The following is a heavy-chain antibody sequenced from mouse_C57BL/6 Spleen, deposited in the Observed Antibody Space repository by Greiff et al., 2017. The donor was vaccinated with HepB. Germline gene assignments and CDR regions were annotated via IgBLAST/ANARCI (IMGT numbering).Heavy chain of an antibody. J-gene: IGHJ1*03. CDR2: IDPSDGDT. CDR3: ARRAGTWYFDV. CDR1: GYTFTSYW. Sequence: QVQLQQPGAELVKPGASVKLSCKASGYTFTSYWMQWVKQRPGQGLEWIGEIDPSDGDTNYNQKFKGKATLTVDKSSSTAYMQLSSLTSEDSAVYYCARRAGTWYFDVWGTGTTVTVSS. V-gene: IGHV1-50*01. D-gene: IGHD4-1*01.